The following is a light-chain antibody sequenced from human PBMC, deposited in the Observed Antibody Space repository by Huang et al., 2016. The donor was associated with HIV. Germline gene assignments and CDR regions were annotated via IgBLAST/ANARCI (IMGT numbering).Light chain of an antibody. J-gene: IGKJ4*01. Sequence: DIVMTQSPDSLAVSLGERATINCKSSQSVLYSSNNKNFLAWYQQQPGQPPKLLIYWASTRESGVPDRFSGSGSETDFTLTITSLQAEDVAVYYCQQYYSTPLAFGGGTKVEIK. V-gene: IGKV4-1*01. CDR2: WAS. CDR3: QQYYSTPLA. CDR1: QSVLYSSNNKNF.